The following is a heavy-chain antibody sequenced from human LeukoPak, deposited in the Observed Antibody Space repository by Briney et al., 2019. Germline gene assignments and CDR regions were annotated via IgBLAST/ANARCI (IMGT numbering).Heavy chain of an antibody. V-gene: IGHV4-61*02. Sequence: SETLSLTCTVSGGSISSGSYYWSWIRQPAGKGLEWIGRIYTSGSTNYNPSLKSRVTISVDTSKNQFSLKLSSVTAADTAVYYCARYSSNWGSLDYWGQGTVVTVSS. J-gene: IGHJ4*02. CDR3: ARYSSNWGSLDY. CDR1: GGSISSGSYY. CDR2: IYTSGST. D-gene: IGHD6-13*01.